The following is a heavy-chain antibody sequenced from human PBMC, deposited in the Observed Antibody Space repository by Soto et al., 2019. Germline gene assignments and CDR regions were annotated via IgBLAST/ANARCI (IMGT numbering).Heavy chain of an antibody. D-gene: IGHD4-17*01. CDR2: INPNSGGT. J-gene: IGHJ1*01. CDR1: GYTFTGYY. Sequence: QVPLVQSGAEVKKPGASVKVSCKASGYTFTGYYMPWVRQAPGQGLEWMGWINPNSGGTNYAQKFKGWVTMTRDTSIRTAYMELSRLRSDDTAVYYCARGLTTVTAMSVGYFQHWGQGTLVAVSS. V-gene: IGHV1-2*04. CDR3: ARGLTTVTAMSVGYFQH.